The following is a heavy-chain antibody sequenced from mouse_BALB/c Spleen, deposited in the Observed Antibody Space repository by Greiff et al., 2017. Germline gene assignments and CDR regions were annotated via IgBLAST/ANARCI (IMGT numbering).Heavy chain of an antibody. CDR1: GYTFTSYW. V-gene: IGHV1-7*01. CDR3: ARGTHYYGSSYWFAY. Sequence: VQLQQSGAELAKPGASVKMSCKASGYTFTSYWMHWVKQRPGQGLEWIGYINPSTGYTEYNQKFKDKATLTADKSSSTAYMQLSSLTSEDSAVYYCARGTHYYGSSYWFAYWGQGTLVTVSA. J-gene: IGHJ3*01. D-gene: IGHD1-1*01. CDR2: INPSTGYT.